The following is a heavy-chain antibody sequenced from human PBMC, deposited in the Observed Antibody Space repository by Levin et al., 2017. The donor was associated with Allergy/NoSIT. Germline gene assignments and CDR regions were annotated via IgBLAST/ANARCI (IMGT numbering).Heavy chain of an antibody. V-gene: IGHV3-48*01. J-gene: IGHJ4*02. CDR2: ISSSSSTI. D-gene: IGHD3-22*01. CDR3: ARRFEKSSGRPEIDY. Sequence: GESLKISCAASGFTFSSYSMNWVRQAPGKGLEWVSYISSSSSTIYNADSVKGRFTISRDNAKNSLYLQMNSLRAEDTAVYYCARRFEKSSGRPEIDYWGQGTLVTVSS. CDR1: GFTFSSYS.